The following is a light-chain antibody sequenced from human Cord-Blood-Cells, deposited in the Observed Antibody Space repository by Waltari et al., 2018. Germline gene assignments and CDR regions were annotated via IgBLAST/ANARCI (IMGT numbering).Light chain of an antibody. CDR3: CSYAGSYTFV. V-gene: IGLV2-11*01. J-gene: IGLJ1*01. Sequence: QSALTQPRSVSGSHGPSVPISSTGTSSDVGGYNYVPWYQHHPGKAPKLMIYDVSKLPSGVPDRFSGSKAGNTASLTISGLQAEDEADYYCCSYAGSYTFVFGTGTKVTVL. CDR2: DVS. CDR1: SSDVGGYNY.